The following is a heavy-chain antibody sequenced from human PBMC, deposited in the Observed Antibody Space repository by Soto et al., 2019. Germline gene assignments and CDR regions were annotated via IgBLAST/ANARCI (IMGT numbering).Heavy chain of an antibody. J-gene: IGHJ6*02. D-gene: IGHD1-1*01. Sequence: QVQLQQSGPGLVKPSETLSLTCSVSSGPSSSHNWGWIRQLPGRGLEWIGYVYSTGGTSYNPSLKSRVTISADTSTNHISLTLTSVTAADTAVYYCVRQGIGNLHGLVDVWGQGTTVRVSS. CDR2: VYSTGGT. V-gene: IGHV4-59*08. CDR1: SGPSSSHN. CDR3: VRQGIGNLHGLVDV.